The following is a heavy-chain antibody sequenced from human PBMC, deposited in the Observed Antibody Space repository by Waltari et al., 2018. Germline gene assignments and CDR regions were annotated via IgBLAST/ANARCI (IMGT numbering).Heavy chain of an antibody. CDR1: GFSFSNFW. CDR3: ARRLSTTFFDS. D-gene: IGHD2-2*01. Sequence: EVQLVESGGGLVQPGGSLRLSCAASGFSFSNFWMSWVRQAAGKGLEWVANIDQYGGEMYHVESVKGRFTISRDNAKNSLYLQLNSLRVEDTAVYYCARRLSTTFFDSWGQGTLVTVSS. J-gene: IGHJ4*02. V-gene: IGHV3-7*01. CDR2: IDQYGGEM.